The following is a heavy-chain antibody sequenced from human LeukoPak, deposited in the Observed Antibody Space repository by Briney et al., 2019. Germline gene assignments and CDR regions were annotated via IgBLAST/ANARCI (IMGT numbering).Heavy chain of an antibody. CDR3: ARTGAAARGGKPFDY. D-gene: IGHD6-6*01. J-gene: IGHJ4*02. CDR1: GFTVSSNY. Sequence: GGSLRLSCAASGFTVSSNYMSWVRQAPGKGLEWVANIKQDGSEKYYVDSVKGRFTISRDNAKNSLYLQMNSLRAEDTAVYYCARTGAAARGGKPFDYWGQGTLVTVSS. CDR2: IKQDGSEK. V-gene: IGHV3-7*01.